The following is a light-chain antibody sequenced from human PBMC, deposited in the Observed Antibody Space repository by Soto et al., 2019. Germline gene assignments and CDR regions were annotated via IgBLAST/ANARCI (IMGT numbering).Light chain of an antibody. CDR2: EVS. CDR3: SSYAGSLYV. CDR1: SSDVGGYNY. Sequence: QSALTQPRSVSGSPGQSVAISCTGTSSDVGGYNYVSWYQQHPGKAPKLMIYEVSKRPSGVPDRFSASKSGNTASLTVSGLQAEDEADYYCSSYAGSLYVFGTGTKVTVL. J-gene: IGLJ1*01. V-gene: IGLV2-11*01.